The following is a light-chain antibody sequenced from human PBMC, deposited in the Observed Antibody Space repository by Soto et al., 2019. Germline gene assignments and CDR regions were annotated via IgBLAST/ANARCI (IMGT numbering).Light chain of an antibody. V-gene: IGLV1-44*01. Sequence: QSVLTQPPSASGTPGQRVTISCSGSSSNIGSNTVSWYQQLPQRAPKLLIFSNDQRPSGVPDRFSGSKSGTSASLAISGLQSEDEADYYCAAWDGSLNGYVFGTGTKVTVL. J-gene: IGLJ1*01. CDR1: SSNIGSNT. CDR3: AAWDGSLNGYV. CDR2: SND.